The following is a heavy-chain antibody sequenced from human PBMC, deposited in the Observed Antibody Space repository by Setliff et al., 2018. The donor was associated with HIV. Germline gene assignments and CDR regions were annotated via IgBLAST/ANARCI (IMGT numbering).Heavy chain of an antibody. CDR1: GYSFTNYD. CDR2: MNTNTGNT. Sequence: ASVKVSCKASGYSFTNYDINWVRQATGQGLEWMGWMNTNTGNTTYAQNLQGRFTMTSDTSTTTAYMELRNLRSDDTAVYYCARDGEIGPDFWGQGTLVTVSS. J-gene: IGHJ4*02. V-gene: IGHV1-18*01. D-gene: IGHD3-3*01. CDR3: ARDGEIGPDF.